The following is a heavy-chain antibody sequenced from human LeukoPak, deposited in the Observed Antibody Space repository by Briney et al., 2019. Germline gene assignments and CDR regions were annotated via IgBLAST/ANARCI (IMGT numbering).Heavy chain of an antibody. CDR2: IYYIGST. Sequence: SKTLSLTCTVSGGSISSYYWTWIRQPPGKGLEWIGYIYYIGSTNYNPSLKSRVTISLDTSKNQFSLKLSSVTAADTAVYYCARVDTMIVVADDAFDIWGQGTMVTVSS. CDR3: ARVDTMIVVADDAFDI. J-gene: IGHJ3*02. CDR1: GGSISSYY. V-gene: IGHV4-59*12. D-gene: IGHD3-22*01.